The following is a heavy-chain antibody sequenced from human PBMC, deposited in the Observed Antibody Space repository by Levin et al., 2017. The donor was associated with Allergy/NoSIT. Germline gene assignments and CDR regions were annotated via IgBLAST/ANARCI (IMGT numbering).Heavy chain of an antibody. CDR1: GYTFTNYD. Sequence: ASVKVSCEASGYTFTNYDINWVRQATGQGLEWMGWMNPNSDNTGYAHKFQGRVTMTRNTSISTAYMELSSLRSEDTAVYYCAGGSGGYFYYYYGLDVWGQGTTVTVSS. D-gene: IGHD1-26*01. CDR3: AGGSGGYFYYYYGLDV. V-gene: IGHV1-8*01. CDR2: MNPNSDNT. J-gene: IGHJ6*02.